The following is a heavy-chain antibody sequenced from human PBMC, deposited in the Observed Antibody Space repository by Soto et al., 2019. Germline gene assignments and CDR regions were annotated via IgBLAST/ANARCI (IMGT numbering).Heavy chain of an antibody. CDR1: GGLFSSFA. Sequence: SVKVSCKDSGGLFSSFAISWVRQAPGQGLEWMGGIIPVFGTTNYAQKFQGRVTITADESTDTAYMELSSLTSDDTAMYYCARGGGPYVWFNEFWGQGTQVTVSS. V-gene: IGHV1-69*13. D-gene: IGHD3-16*01. CDR3: ARGGGPYVWFNEF. CDR2: IIPVFGTT. J-gene: IGHJ4*02.